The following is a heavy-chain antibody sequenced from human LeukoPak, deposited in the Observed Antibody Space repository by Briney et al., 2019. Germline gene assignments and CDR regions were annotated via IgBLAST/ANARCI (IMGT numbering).Heavy chain of an antibody. CDR1: GYTFTNYD. CDR3: ARSSDSTNFDF. CDR2: ISPYNGKT. D-gene: IGHD1-14*01. J-gene: IGHJ4*02. V-gene: IGHV1-18*01. Sequence: ASVKVSCTASGYTFTNYDITWVRQAPGQGLEWMGWISPYNGKTDSAQKLQGRVTMTTDTSTSTAYMELRSLTSDDTAVYFCARSSDSTNFDFWGQGTRVAVSS.